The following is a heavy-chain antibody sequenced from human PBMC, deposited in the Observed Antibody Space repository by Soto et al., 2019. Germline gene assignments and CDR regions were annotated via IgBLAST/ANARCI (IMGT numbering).Heavy chain of an antibody. Sequence: SETLSLTXTXSGGSISTTNYCWSWIRQSPGEGLEWIGYIVYSGSVFYNPSFMSRLTLSLESSKNQFSLHLKSVTAADTAVYFCAGELSGXSXGPGEVYWGQGILVTVSS. J-gene: IGHJ4*02. V-gene: IGHV4-30-4*01. CDR3: AGELSGXSXGPGEVY. D-gene: IGHD5-18*01. CDR2: IVYSGSV. CDR1: GGSISTTNYC.